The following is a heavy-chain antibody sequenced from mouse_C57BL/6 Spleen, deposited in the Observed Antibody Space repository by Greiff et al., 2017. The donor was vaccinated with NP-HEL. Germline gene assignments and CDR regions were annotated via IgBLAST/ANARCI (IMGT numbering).Heavy chain of an antibody. CDR1: GFNIKDYY. CDR3: TTPDSSSWFAY. J-gene: IGHJ3*01. D-gene: IGHD1-1*01. Sequence: VQLQQSGAELVRPGASVKLSCTASGFNIKDYYMHWVKQRPEQGLEWIGRIDPEDGDTEYAPKFQGKATMTADTSSNTAYLQLSSLTSEDTAVYYCTTPDSSSWFAYWGQGTLVTVSA. V-gene: IGHV14-1*01. CDR2: IDPEDGDT.